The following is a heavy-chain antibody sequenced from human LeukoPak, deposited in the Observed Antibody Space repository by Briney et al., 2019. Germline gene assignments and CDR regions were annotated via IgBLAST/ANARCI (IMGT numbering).Heavy chain of an antibody. V-gene: IGHV1-8*01. CDR3: ARGHYGGNRYFDI. J-gene: IGHJ4*02. Sequence: ASVKVSCKASGYTFRRYEINWVQQAPGQGLEWVGWIHPNSGKTGYAQKFQGRVTMTRDTSTETAFMELSSLKFDDTAIFYCARGHYGGNRYFDIWGQGTLVTVSS. CDR1: GYTFRRYE. CDR2: IHPNSGKT. D-gene: IGHD4-23*01.